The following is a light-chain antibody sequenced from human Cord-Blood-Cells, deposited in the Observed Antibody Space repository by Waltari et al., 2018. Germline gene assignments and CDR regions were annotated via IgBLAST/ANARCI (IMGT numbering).Light chain of an antibody. V-gene: IGLV6-57*03. Sequence: NFMLTQPHSVSESPGRTLPTSCTRSSGSIAGTSVQRSQHRPGSALPTVIYEDNQGPSGVPDRFSGSSDISSNSASLTISGLKTEDEADYYCQSYESSNHWVCGGGTKLTVL. CDR2: EDN. J-gene: IGLJ3*02. CDR1: SGSIAGTS. CDR3: QSYESSNHWV.